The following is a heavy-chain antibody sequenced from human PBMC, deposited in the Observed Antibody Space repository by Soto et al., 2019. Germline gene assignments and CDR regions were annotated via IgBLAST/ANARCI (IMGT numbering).Heavy chain of an antibody. Sequence: GGSLRLSCAASGFTFSNAWMSWVRRAPGKGLEWVGRIKSKTDGGTTDYAAPVKGRFTISRDDSKNTLYLQMNSLKTEDTAVYYCTTTGGSYHYYYGMDVWGQGTTVTVSS. CDR2: IKSKTDGGTT. CDR1: GFTFSNAW. V-gene: IGHV3-15*01. J-gene: IGHJ6*02. D-gene: IGHD1-26*01. CDR3: TTTGGSYHYYYGMDV.